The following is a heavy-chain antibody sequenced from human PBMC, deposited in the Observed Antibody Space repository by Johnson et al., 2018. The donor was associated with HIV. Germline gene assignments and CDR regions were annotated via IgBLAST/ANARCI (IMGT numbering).Heavy chain of an antibody. CDR3: ASELGIRLDAFDI. J-gene: IGHJ3*02. CDR1: GFTFGDYA. D-gene: IGHD7-27*01. CDR2: IRSKAYGGTT. Sequence: VQLVESGGGLVQPGRSLRLSCTASGFTFGDYAMSWFRQAPGKGLEWVGFIRSKAYGGTTEYAASVKGRFTISRDNSKNTLYLQMHSLRAEDTAVYYCASELGIRLDAFDIWGQGTMVTVSS. V-gene: IGHV3-49*03.